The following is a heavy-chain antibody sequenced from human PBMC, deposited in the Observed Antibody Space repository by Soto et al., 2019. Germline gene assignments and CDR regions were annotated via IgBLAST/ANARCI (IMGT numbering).Heavy chain of an antibody. J-gene: IGHJ3*02. Sequence: EVQLVESGGGLVKPGGSLRLSCAASGFTFSNAWMSWVRQAPGKGLEWVGRIKSKTDGGTTDDAAPVKGRFTISRDDSKNTLYLQMNSLKTEDTAVYYCTIGRYDPHAFDIWGQGTMVTVSS. CDR1: GFTFSNAW. CDR3: TIGRYDPHAFDI. D-gene: IGHD3-3*01. V-gene: IGHV3-15*01. CDR2: IKSKTDGGTT.